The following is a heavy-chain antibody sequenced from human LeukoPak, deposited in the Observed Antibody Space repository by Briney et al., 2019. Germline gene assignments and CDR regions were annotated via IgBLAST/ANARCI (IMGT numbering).Heavy chain of an antibody. CDR2: IYYSGST. V-gene: IGHV4-39*07. CDR1: GGSISSSSYY. CDR3: ARGNLYSSSWGTWNDAFDI. Sequence: PSETLSLTCTVSGGSISSSSYYWGWIRQPPGKGLEWIGSIYYSGSTYYNPSLKSRVTISVDTSKNQFSLKLSSVTAADTAVYYCARGNLYSSSWGTWNDAFDIWGQGTMVTVSS. J-gene: IGHJ3*02. D-gene: IGHD6-13*01.